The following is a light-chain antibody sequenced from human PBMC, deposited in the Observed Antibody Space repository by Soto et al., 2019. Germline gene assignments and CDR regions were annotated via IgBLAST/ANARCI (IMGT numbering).Light chain of an antibody. CDR1: QSVNSRY. V-gene: IGKV3-20*01. Sequence: EIVLTQSPGTLSLSPGERATLSCRASQSVNSRYLAWYQQKPGQAPRLLIYGASSRATGIPDKFSGSGSGPDFTLTISNLEPEDLAAYYCPQYGNSLWTFGQGTKVEI. CDR3: PQYGNSLWT. J-gene: IGKJ1*01. CDR2: GAS.